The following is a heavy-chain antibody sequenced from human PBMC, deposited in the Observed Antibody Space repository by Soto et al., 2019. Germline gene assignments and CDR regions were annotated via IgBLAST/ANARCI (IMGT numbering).Heavy chain of an antibody. D-gene: IGHD1-1*01. V-gene: IGHV3-33*01. CDR1: GFSFRTYG. Sequence: GGSLRLSCAVSGFSFRTYGFHWVRQPPGKELQWVAVISPKGHSDSVEGRFTISRDNSKDTLYLQMNNLRAEDTAVYYCARDDAFANENAFDLWGQGTKVTVSS. J-gene: IGHJ3*01. CDR2: ISPK. CDR3: ARDDAFANENAFDL.